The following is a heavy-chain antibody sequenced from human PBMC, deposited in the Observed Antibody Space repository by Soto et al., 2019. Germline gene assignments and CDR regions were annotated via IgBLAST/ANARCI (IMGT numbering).Heavy chain of an antibody. CDR3: ARGCNRDWHFAY. CDR2: ITNSGNII. J-gene: IGHJ4*02. D-gene: IGHD2-21*02. Sequence: GGSLRLSCEAPGFIFRSYEMNWIRQAPGKGLEWVSYITNSGNIIYYADSVKGRFTISRDNSKNSLFLQMSSLTVEDTAVYYCARGCNRDWHFAYWGQGTPVTVSS. V-gene: IGHV3-48*03. CDR1: GFIFRSYE.